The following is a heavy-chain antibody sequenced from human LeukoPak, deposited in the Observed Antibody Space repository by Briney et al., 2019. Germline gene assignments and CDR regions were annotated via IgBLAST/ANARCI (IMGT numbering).Heavy chain of an antibody. Sequence: PGGSLRLSCAASGFTVSSNYMSWVRQAPGKGLECVSVIYSGGSTYYADSVKGRFTISRDNSKNTLYLQMNSLRAEDTAVYYCARDLLVYYGSGSYYNSWGQGTLVTVSS. V-gene: IGHV3-66*02. CDR2: IYSGGST. J-gene: IGHJ4*02. D-gene: IGHD3-10*01. CDR1: GFTVSSNY. CDR3: ARDLLVYYGSGSYYNS.